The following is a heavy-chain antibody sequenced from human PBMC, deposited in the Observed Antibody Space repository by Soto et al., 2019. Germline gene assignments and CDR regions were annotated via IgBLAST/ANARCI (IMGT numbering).Heavy chain of an antibody. CDR3: ARRGYCSSTSCHGHYYYYYGMDV. CDR1: GYSFTSYW. J-gene: IGHJ6*02. D-gene: IGHD2-2*01. V-gene: IGHV5-10-1*01. CDR2: IDPSDSYT. Sequence: GESLKISCKCSGYSFTSYWISWVRQMPGKGLEWMGRIDPSDSYTNYSPSFQGHVTISADKSISTAYLQWSSLKASDTAMYYCARRGYCSSTSCHGHYYYYYGMDVWGQGTTVTVSS.